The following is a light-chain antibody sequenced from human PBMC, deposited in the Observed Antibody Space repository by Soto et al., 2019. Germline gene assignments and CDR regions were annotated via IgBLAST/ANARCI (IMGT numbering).Light chain of an antibody. Sequence: QSVLTQPPSASGTPGQRVTISCSGSSSNIGSNTVNWYQQVPGTAPKLLIYSNDQRPSGVPDRISGSKSGTSASLAISGLQSEDEADYYCATWDDNLNGAVFGGGTQLTVL. V-gene: IGLV1-44*01. CDR2: SND. CDR1: SSNIGSNT. J-gene: IGLJ7*01. CDR3: ATWDDNLNGAV.